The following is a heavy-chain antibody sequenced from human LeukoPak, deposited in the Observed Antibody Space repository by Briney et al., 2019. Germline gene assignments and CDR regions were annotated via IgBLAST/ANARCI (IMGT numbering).Heavy chain of an antibody. J-gene: IGHJ4*02. D-gene: IGHD5-18*01. CDR2: ISAYSGNT. CDR1: GGTFSSYA. CDR3: ARAVDTSMVLYYFDY. Sequence: GASVKVSCKASGGTFSSYAISWVRQAPGQGLEWMGWISAYSGNTNYAQNLQGRVTMTTDTSTSTAYMEVRSLRSDDTAVYYCARAVDTSMVLYYFDYWGQGTLVTVSS. V-gene: IGHV1-18*01.